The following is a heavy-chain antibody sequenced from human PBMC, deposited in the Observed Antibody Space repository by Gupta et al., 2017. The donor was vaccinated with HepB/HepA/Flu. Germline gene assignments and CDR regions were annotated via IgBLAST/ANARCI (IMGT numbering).Heavy chain of an antibody. CDR1: GFTFSSYD. J-gene: IGHJ6*02. V-gene: IGHV3-13*01. CDR2: IGTAGDT. Sequence: EVQLVESGGGLVQPGGSLRLSCAASGFTFSSYDMHWVRQATGKGLEWVSAIGTAGDTYYPGSVKGRFTISRENAKNSLYLQMNSLRAGDTAVYYCARDDPHHGMDVWGQGTTVTVSS. CDR3: ARDDPHHGMDV.